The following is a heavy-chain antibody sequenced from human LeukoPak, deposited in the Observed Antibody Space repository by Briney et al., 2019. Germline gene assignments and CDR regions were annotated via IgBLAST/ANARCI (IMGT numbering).Heavy chain of an antibody. J-gene: IGHJ3*02. D-gene: IGHD3-10*01. CDR3: SRVNRLWFGEIRAFDT. CDR1: GGSISSYY. CDR2: INYSGST. Sequence: PSETLFFTCTSSGGSISSYYCCWIRQPPGKGLEWTGFINYSGSTNYNHSLKSRVTISVDTSKNQLYLQLNTVTAADTAVYYCSRVNRLWFGEIRAFDTWGQGTMVTVSS. V-gene: IGHV4-59*01.